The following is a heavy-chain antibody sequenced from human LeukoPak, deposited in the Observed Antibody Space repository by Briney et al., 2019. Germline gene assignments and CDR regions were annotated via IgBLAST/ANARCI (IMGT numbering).Heavy chain of an antibody. CDR3: ARLKGYCSSTSCSEGWFDP. Sequence: GESLQISFKGSGYRFTTYWIAWVRQMPGKGLEWMGVTHPGDSNTRYSPSFQGQVTISADKSINTAFLQWSSLKASDTAMYYCARLKGYCSSTSCSEGWFDPWGQGTLVTVSS. J-gene: IGHJ5*02. V-gene: IGHV5-51*01. CDR2: THPGDSNT. CDR1: GYRFTTYW. D-gene: IGHD2-2*01.